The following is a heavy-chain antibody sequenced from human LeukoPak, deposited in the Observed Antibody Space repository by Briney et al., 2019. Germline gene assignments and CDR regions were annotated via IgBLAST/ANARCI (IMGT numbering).Heavy chain of an antibody. CDR1: GFTFNNYD. CDR3: ASSGQTYSSSSRYCSGGSCLDY. J-gene: IGHJ4*02. V-gene: IGHV3-13*01. D-gene: IGHD2-15*01. Sequence: PGGSLRLSCAASGFTFNNYDMHWVRQAAGKGLEWVSSIGTASDTYYPGSVKGRFTISRENAKNSLYLQMNSLRAEDTAVYYCASSGQTYSSSSRYCSGGSCLDYWGQGTLVTVSS. CDR2: IGTASDT.